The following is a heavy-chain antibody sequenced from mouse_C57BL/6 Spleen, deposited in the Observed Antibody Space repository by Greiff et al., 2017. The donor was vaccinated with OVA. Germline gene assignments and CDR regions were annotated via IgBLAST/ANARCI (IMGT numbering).Heavy chain of an antibody. D-gene: IGHD2-13*01. CDR2: IDHSDSAP. V-gene: IGHV1-52*01. J-gene: IGHJ2*01. CDR3: ARRGYYGDCDY. Sequence: QVQLQQPGAELVRPGSSVKLSCKASGYTFTSYWLHWVTPRPIQGLEWIGNIDHSDSAPHYNQKLKDKATLTVDKSSRTAYMQLSSLSSEDSAGYYCARRGYYGDCDYWGQGTTLTVSS. CDR1: GYTFTSYW.